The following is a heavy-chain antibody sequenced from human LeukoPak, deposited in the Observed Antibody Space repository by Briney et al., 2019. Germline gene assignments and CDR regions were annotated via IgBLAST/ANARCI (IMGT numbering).Heavy chain of an antibody. J-gene: IGHJ4*02. CDR1: GGSISSYY. CDR3: ARGDGYSSGWYAVDY. CDR2: IKQDGSEK. Sequence: QASETLSLTCTVSGGSISSYYWSWVRQAPGKGLEWVANIKQDGSEKYYVDSVKGRFTISRDNAKNSLYLQMNSLRAEDTAVYYCARGDGYSSGWYAVDYWGQGTLVTVSS. D-gene: IGHD6-19*01. V-gene: IGHV3-7*01.